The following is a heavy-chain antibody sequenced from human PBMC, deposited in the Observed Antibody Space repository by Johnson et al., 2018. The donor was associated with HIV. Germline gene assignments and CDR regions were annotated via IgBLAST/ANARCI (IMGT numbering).Heavy chain of an antibody. CDR2: ISYDGSNK. CDR3: AKAPSPRGAFDI. V-gene: IGHV3-30*18. J-gene: IGHJ3*02. CDR1: GFTFSSYG. Sequence: VQLLESGGGVVQPGRSLRLSCAASGFTFSSYGMHWVRQAPGKGLEWVAVISYDGSNKDYADSVKGRFTISRDNSKNTLYLQMNSLRAEDTAVYYCAKAPSPRGAFDIWGQGTMVTVSS.